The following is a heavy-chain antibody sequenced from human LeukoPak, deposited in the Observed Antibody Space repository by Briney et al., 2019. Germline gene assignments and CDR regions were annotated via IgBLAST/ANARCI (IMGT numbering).Heavy chain of an antibody. J-gene: IGHJ4*02. D-gene: IGHD2-8*01. Sequence: SETLSLTCTVSGGSISSSSYYWGWIRQPPGKGLEWIGSIYYSGSTYYNPSLKSRVTISVDTSKNQFSLKLSSVTAADTAVYYCARLMGSVASYWGQGTLVTVSS. CDR2: IYYSGST. CDR3: ARLMGSVASY. V-gene: IGHV4-39*01. CDR1: GGSISSSSYY.